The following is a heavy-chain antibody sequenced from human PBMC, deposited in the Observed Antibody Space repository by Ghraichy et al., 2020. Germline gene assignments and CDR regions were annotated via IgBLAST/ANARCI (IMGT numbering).Heavy chain of an antibody. D-gene: IGHD3-22*01. CDR2: INHSGST. CDR3: ARAMIVVADDAFDI. V-gene: IGHV4-34*01. J-gene: IGHJ3*02. CDR1: GGSFSGYY. Sequence: SETLSLTCAVYGGSFSGYYWSWIRQPPGKGLEWIGEINHSGSTNYNPSLKSRVTISVDTSKNQFSLKLSSVTAADTAVYYCARAMIVVADDAFDIWGQGTMVTVSS.